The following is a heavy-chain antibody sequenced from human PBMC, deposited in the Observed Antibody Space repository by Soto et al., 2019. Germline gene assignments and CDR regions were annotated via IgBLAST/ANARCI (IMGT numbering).Heavy chain of an antibody. D-gene: IGHD2-21*02. CDR3: AGHVAYCGGDCSDYYYYGMDV. CDR2: IYPGDYDT. J-gene: IGHJ6*02. Sequence: GESLKISCKGSGYSFTSYWIGWVRQMPGKGLEWMGIIYPGDYDTRYSPSFQGPVTISADKSISTAYLQWSSRKASDTARYYCAGHVAYCGGDCSDYYYYGMDVWGQGTTVTVSS. V-gene: IGHV5-51*01. CDR1: GYSFTSYW.